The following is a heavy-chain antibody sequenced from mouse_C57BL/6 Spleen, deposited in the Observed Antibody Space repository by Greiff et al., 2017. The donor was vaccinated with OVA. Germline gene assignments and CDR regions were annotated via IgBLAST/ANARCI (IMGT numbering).Heavy chain of an antibody. CDR1: GFTFSDYG. J-gene: IGHJ2*01. CDR2: ISSGSSTI. CDR3: ARRGTTLVATDYFDY. D-gene: IGHD1-1*01. V-gene: IGHV5-17*01. Sequence: EVQVVESGGGLVKPGGSLKLSCAASGFTFSDYGIHWVRQAPEKGLEWVAYISSGSSTIYYADTVKGRFTISRDNAKNTLFLQMTSLRSEDTAMYYCARRGTTLVATDYFDYWGQGTTLTVSS.